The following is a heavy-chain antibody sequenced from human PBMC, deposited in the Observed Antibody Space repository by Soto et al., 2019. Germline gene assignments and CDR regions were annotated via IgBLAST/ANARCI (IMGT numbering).Heavy chain of an antibody. V-gene: IGHV4-30-4*01. CDR1: GGSFSSGDYY. CDR2: IYYTGST. CDR3: ARIHFGDEPSYYYYGMDV. Sequence: TLSLTCTVSGGSFSSGDYYWSWVRQPPGKGLEWIGYIYYTGSTFSNPSLKSRVSISIDTSKTQFSLKLSSVTAADTAVYYCARIHFGDEPSYYYYGMDVWGQGTTVTVSS. J-gene: IGHJ6*02. D-gene: IGHD4-17*01.